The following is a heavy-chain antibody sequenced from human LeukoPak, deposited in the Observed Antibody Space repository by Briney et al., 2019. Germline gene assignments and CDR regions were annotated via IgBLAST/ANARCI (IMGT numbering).Heavy chain of an antibody. Sequence: GGSLRLSCTASGFTFGDYAMSWVRQAPGKGLEWVGFIRSKAYGGTTEYAASVKGRFTISRDDSKSIAYLQMNSLKTEDTAVYYCARVVAATEAFDYWGQGTLVTVSS. V-gene: IGHV3-49*04. J-gene: IGHJ4*02. CDR2: IRSKAYGGTT. CDR3: ARVVAATEAFDY. CDR1: GFTFGDYA. D-gene: IGHD2-15*01.